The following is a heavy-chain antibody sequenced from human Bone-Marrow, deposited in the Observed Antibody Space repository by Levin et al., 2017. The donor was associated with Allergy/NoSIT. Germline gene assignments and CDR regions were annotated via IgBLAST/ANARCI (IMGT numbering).Heavy chain of an antibody. CDR3: AGLRLWESAAYFSGGFEI. Sequence: GGSLRLSCAASGLIFSSYDMHWVRQTTGKSLEWVSGIGTAGDTYYAGSVKGRFTISRQSAKSSLYLQMNSLGVGDTAVYYCAGLRLWESAAYFSGGFEIWGQGTMVTVSS. V-gene: IGHV3-13*04. D-gene: IGHD6-13*01. CDR1: GLIFSSYD. J-gene: IGHJ3*02. CDR2: IGTAGDT.